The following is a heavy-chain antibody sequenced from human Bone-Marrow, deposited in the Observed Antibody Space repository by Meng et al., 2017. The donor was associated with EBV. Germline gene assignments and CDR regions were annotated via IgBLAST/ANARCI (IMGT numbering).Heavy chain of an antibody. CDR3: ARDEMSTPHFVY. CDR1: GLTFSDFY. J-gene: IGHJ4*02. CDR2: ISSSGSI. Sequence: QVQLVGWGGGLVKPGGSLRLSCAASGLTFSDFYMSWIRQAPGKGLDWISYISSSGSIYYADSVKGRFTIPRDNAKNSLYLQMNSLRAEDTAVYYCARDEMSTPHFVYWGQGTLVTVSS. V-gene: IGHV3-11*01. D-gene: IGHD5/OR15-5a*01.